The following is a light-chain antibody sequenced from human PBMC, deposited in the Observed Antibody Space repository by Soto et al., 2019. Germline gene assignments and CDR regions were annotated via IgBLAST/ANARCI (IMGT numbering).Light chain of an antibody. J-gene: IGLJ1*01. CDR2: NVS. CDR3: NSYTSSRTYV. CDR1: SSDVGGYNF. V-gene: IGLV2-14*01. Sequence: QSALTQPASVSGSPGQSITISCTGTSSDVGGYNFVTWYQQHPGKAPKLIICNVSERPSGVSNRFSGSKSGNTASLTIAGLKAEDEADYYCNSYTSSRTYVFGTGTKLTVL.